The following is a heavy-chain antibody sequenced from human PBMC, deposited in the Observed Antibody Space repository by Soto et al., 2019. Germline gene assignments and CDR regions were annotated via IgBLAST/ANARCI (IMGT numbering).Heavy chain of an antibody. J-gene: IGHJ6*03. CDR3: ARDHDYDFWSGSKYMDV. Sequence: ASVKVSCKASGYTFTSYYMHWVRQAPGQGLEWMGIINPSGGSTSYAQKFQGRVTMTRDTPTSTVYMELSSLRSEDTAVYYCARDHDYDFWSGSKYMDVWGKGTTVTVSS. V-gene: IGHV1-46*03. CDR2: INPSGGST. D-gene: IGHD3-3*01. CDR1: GYTFTSYY.